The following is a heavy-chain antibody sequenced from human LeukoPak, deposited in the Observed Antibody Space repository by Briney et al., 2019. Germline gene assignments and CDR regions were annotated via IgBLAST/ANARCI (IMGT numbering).Heavy chain of an antibody. CDR1: GGSISSSSYY. J-gene: IGHJ6*03. Sequence: PSETLSLTCTVSGGSISSSSYYWGWIRQPPGKGLEWIGSIYYSGSTYYNPSLKSRVTISVDTSKNQFSLKLSSVTAADTAVYYCARVIVATILGYYYMDVWGKGTTVTVSS. CDR3: ARVIVATILGYYYMDV. D-gene: IGHD5-12*01. V-gene: IGHV4-39*07. CDR2: IYYSGST.